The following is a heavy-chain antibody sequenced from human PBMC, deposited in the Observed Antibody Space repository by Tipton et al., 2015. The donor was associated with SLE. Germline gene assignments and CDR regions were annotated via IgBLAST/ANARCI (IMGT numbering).Heavy chain of an antibody. CDR3: ARVDGGRVDY. Sequence: LRLSCAASGFTFSSYAMSWVRQAPGKGLEWIGYIYYSGSTNYNPSLKSRVTISVDTSKNQFSLKLSSVTAADTAVYYCARVDGGRVDYWGQGTPVTVSS. CDR2: IYYSGST. CDR1: GFTFSSYA. J-gene: IGHJ4*02. D-gene: IGHD3-3*01. V-gene: IGHV4-59*01.